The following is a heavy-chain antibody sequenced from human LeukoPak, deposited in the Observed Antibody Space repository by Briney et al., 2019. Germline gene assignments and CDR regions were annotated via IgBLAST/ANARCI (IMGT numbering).Heavy chain of an antibody. J-gene: IGHJ4*02. Sequence: SVNVSCTASGGTFSIYAISWVRQAPGQGLEWMGGIIPIFGTANYAQKFQGRVTITADESTSTAYMELSSLRSEDTAVYYCARDPLHYYDSSGYYGGWGQGTLVTVSS. CDR1: GGTFSIYA. V-gene: IGHV1-69*01. CDR3: ARDPLHYYDSSGYYGG. D-gene: IGHD3-22*01. CDR2: IIPIFGTA.